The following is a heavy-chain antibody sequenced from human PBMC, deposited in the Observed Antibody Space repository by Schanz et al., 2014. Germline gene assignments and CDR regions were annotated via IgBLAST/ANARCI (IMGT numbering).Heavy chain of an antibody. CDR2: ITAYNGDT. Sequence: QVQLVQSGAEVKKPGASVKVSCKASGYTFSSYGITWVRQAPGQGLEWVGWITAYNGDTNYALKLQGRVTMTTDTSTGTAYMELRSLRSDDTALYYCTRGGYSYALSAFDIWGQGTMVTVSS. V-gene: IGHV1-18*01. CDR1: GYTFSSYG. D-gene: IGHD5-18*01. CDR3: TRGGYSYALSAFDI. J-gene: IGHJ3*02.